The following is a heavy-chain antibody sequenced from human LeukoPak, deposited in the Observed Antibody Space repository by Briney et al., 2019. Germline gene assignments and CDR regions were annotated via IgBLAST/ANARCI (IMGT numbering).Heavy chain of an antibody. CDR2: IYYSGSS. CDR3: ARHEIAAAGAIAFDI. V-gene: IGHV4-59*08. D-gene: IGHD6-13*01. Sequence: SETLSLTCTVSGGSINSYYWSYIRQPPGKGLEWIAYIYYSGSSSYNPSLRSRVTISVDTSKNQFSLKLSSVTAADTAVYYCARHEIAAAGAIAFDIWGQGTVVTVSS. CDR1: GGSINSYY. J-gene: IGHJ3*02.